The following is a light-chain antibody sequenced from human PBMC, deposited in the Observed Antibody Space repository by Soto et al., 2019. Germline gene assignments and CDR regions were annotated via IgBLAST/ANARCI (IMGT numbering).Light chain of an antibody. Sequence: QSALTQPASASGSPGQSITISCNGTTADVGSSKFVSWYQQHPGKAPKLILYEATKRPAGVSNRFSGSKSGNTASLTISGLQPEDEADYYCCSYTTTSTLVLGTGTKVTVL. CDR3: CSYTTTSTLV. CDR1: TADVGSSKF. CDR2: EAT. J-gene: IGLJ1*01. V-gene: IGLV2-14*02.